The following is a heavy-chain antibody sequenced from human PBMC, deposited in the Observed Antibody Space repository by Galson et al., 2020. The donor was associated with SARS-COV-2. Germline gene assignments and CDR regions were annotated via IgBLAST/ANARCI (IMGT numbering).Heavy chain of an antibody. Sequence: GESLQISCAASGFTFNNYGIHWVRQAPGKGLEWVATISYEGSKKYYADSVKGRFSVSRDNSKNTQYLQMNSLRPEDTAVYYCARFASMFLLLYSNWFDSWGQGTQVTVSS. CDR2: ISYEGSKK. CDR1: GFTFNNYG. CDR3: ARFASMFLLLYSNWFDS. D-gene: IGHD3-10*02. V-gene: IGHV3-30*03. J-gene: IGHJ5*01.